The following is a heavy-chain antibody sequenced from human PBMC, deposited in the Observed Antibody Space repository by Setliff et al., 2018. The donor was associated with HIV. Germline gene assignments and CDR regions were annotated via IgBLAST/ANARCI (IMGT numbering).Heavy chain of an antibody. V-gene: IGHV4-38-2*01. CDR3: ASTYCGGDCYSRYFQH. Sequence: SETLSLTCAVSGYAISSSHYWSWIRQPPGKGLGWIGSIYYSGSTNYNPSLKSRVTISVDTSKNQFSLKLSSVTAADTAVYYCASTYCGGDCYSRYFQHWGQGTLVTV. D-gene: IGHD2-21*02. CDR1: GYAISSSHY. J-gene: IGHJ1*01. CDR2: IYYSGST.